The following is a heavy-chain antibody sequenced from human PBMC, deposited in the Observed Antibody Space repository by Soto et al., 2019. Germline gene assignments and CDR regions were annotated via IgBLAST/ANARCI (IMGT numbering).Heavy chain of an antibody. CDR1: GYTFTTYS. CDR3: AREDRNWFDP. J-gene: IGHJ5*02. CDR2: IDAGNGNT. Sequence: QVQLVQSGAEVKKPGASVKVSCKASGYTFTTYSMHWVRQAPGQRLEWMGWIDAGNGNTKYSQKFQGRVTITRDTSASTVYMELSSLRSEDTAVYYCAREDRNWFDPWGQGTLVTVSS. D-gene: IGHD2-15*01. V-gene: IGHV1-3*01.